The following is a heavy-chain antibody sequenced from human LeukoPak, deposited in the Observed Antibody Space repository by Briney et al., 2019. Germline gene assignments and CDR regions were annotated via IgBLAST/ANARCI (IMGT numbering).Heavy chain of an antibody. CDR3: AKDRGRGYSYGYHYYYGMDV. J-gene: IGHJ6*02. CDR1: GFTFSSYS. D-gene: IGHD5-18*01. V-gene: IGHV3-21*04. CDR2: ISSSSSYI. Sequence: GGSLRLSCAASGFTFSSYSMNWVRQAPGKGLEWVSSISSSSSYIYYADSVKGRFTISRDNAKNSLYLQMNSLRAEDTALYYCAKDRGRGYSYGYHYYYGMDVRGQGTTVTVSS.